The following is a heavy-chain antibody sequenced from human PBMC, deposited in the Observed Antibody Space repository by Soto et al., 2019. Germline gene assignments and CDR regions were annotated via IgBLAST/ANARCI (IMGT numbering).Heavy chain of an antibody. CDR1: GYTFTSYG. CDR2: ISAYNGNT. CDR3: ARDLYCSGGSCYFIFDY. J-gene: IGHJ4*02. D-gene: IGHD2-15*01. V-gene: IGHV1-18*01. Sequence: ASVKVSCKASGYTFTSYGISWVRQAPGQGLEWMGWISAYNGNTNYAQKLQGRVTMTTDTSTSTAYMELRSLRSDDTAVYYCARDLYCSGGSCYFIFDYWGQGTLVTVYS.